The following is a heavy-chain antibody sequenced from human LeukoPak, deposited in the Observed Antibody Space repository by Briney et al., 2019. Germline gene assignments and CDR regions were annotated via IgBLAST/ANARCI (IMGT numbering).Heavy chain of an antibody. D-gene: IGHD3-10*01. Sequence: PGGSLRLSCAASGFTFSSYEMSWVRQAPGKGLEWVSYISSSGSTIYYADSVKGRFTISRDNAKNSLYLQMNSLRAEDTAVYYCAREEGSGSYYKEGAFDIWGQGTMVTVSS. V-gene: IGHV3-48*03. J-gene: IGHJ3*02. CDR1: GFTFSSYE. CDR2: ISSSGSTI. CDR3: AREEGSGSYYKEGAFDI.